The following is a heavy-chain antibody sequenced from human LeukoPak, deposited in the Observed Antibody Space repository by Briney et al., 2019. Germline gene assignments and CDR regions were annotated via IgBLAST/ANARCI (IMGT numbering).Heavy chain of an antibody. V-gene: IGHV1-18*01. CDR2: ISAYNGNT. CDR1: GYTFTSYG. J-gene: IGHJ6*02. D-gene: IGHD3-10*01. CDR3: ARGLNPRYGSGRLDYYYGMDV. Sequence: ASVKVSCKASGYTFTSYGISWVRQAPGQGLEWMGWISAYNGNTNYAQKLQGGVTMTTDTSTSTAYMELRSLRSDDTAVYYCARGLNPRYGSGRLDYYYGMDVWGQGTTVTVSS.